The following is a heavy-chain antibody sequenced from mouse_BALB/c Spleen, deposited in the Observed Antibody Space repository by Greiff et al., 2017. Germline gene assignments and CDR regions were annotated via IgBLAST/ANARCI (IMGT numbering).Heavy chain of an antibody. J-gene: IGHJ2*01. D-gene: IGHD2-4*01. CDR2: IYPGNVNT. Sequence: QVQLKQSGPELVKPGASVRISCKASGYTFTSYYIHWVKQRPGQGLEWIGWIYPGNVNTKYNEKFKGKATLTADKSSSTAYMQLSSLTSEDSAVYFCARRAYDYDGFDYWGQGTTLTVSS. CDR1: GYTFTSYY. V-gene: IGHV1S56*01. CDR3: ARRAYDYDGFDY.